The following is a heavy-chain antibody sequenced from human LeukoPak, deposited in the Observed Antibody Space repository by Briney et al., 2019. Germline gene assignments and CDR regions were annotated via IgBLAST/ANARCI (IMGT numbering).Heavy chain of an antibody. J-gene: IGHJ3*02. CDR1: GYTFTGYY. V-gene: IGHV1-2*06. Sequence: ASVKVSSKASGYTFTGYYMHWVRQAPGQGLEWMGRINPNSGGTNYAQKFQGRVTMTRDTSISTAYMELSRLRSDDTAVYYCARDSPIVVVVAATDAFDIWGQGTMVTVSS. D-gene: IGHD2-15*01. CDR2: INPNSGGT. CDR3: ARDSPIVVVVAATDAFDI.